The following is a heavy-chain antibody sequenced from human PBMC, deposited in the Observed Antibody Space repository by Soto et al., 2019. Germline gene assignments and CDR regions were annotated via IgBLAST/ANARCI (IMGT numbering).Heavy chain of an antibody. CDR3: AGMPYTSGLRFDP. V-gene: IGHV4-30-2*01. CDR1: GDSYSISTFS. D-gene: IGHD6-19*01. J-gene: IGHJ5*02. CDR2: IYQSGVT. Sequence: SETLSLTCNMSGDSYSISTFSWSWVRQPPGKALQWIGFIYQSGVTSYNPSLASRVSISLDRSNNQCSLKLKSVTAADTAVYFCAGMPYTSGLRFDPWGPGTLVTVSS.